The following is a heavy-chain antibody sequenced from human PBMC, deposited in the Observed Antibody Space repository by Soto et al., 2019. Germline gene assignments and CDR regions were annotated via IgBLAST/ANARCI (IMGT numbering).Heavy chain of an antibody. Sequence: QVQLQESGPGLVKPSETLSLTCTVSGSSIKSRGYYWSWIRQHPGKGLEWIGYIYYSGSTYYNPSLKSRVVISVDTSKNQFSLNVSSVTAADTAVYYCARVGEIIGDYWGQGTLVTVSS. CDR3: ARVGEIIGDY. D-gene: IGHD3-10*01. CDR1: GSSIKSRGYY. V-gene: IGHV4-31*03. J-gene: IGHJ4*02. CDR2: IYYSGST.